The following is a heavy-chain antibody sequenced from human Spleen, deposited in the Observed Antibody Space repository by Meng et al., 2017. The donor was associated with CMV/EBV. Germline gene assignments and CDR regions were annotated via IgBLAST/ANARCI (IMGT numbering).Heavy chain of an antibody. CDR3: ARRCFSITCYTGFDY. V-gene: IGHV4-31*02. CDR1: SGSINSGGYF. CDR2: IYYSGTT. J-gene: IGHJ4*02. Sequence: SSGSINSGGYFWSWIRQHPGKGLEWIGNIYYSGTTHYNPSLKSRITISVDTSRNQFSLKLNSVTAADTAVYYCARRCFSITCYTGFDYWGQGTLVTVSS. D-gene: IGHD2-2*02.